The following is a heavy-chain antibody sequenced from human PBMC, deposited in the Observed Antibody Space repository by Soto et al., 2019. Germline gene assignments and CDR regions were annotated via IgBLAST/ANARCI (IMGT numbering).Heavy chain of an antibody. CDR3: AKDSGRPRGQFDY. D-gene: IGHD6-25*01. J-gene: IGHJ4*02. CDR1: GFTFSNYA. V-gene: IGHV3-23*01. CDR2: ISGSGGST. Sequence: EVQLLESGGGLVQPGGSLRLSCAASGFTFSNYAMSWVRQAPGKGLEWVSGISGSGGSTYYADSVKGRFTISRDNSKKTLYLQMNSLRAEDTAVYYCAKDSGRPRGQFDYWGQVTLVTVSS.